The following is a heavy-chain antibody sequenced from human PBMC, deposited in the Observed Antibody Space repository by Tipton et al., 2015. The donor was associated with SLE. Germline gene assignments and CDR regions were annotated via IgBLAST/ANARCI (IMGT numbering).Heavy chain of an antibody. CDR3: ARDMGGPFDY. V-gene: IGHV4-59*02. D-gene: IGHD3-16*01. Sequence: GLVKPSETLSLTCTVSGASVSNYYWSWIRQPPGKGLDWIGYIYYSGRTNFNPSLRSRVTISVDTSKNQFSLKLTSVTAEDTAVYYCARDMGGPFDYWGQGTLVTVSS. CDR2: IYYSGRT. J-gene: IGHJ4*02. CDR1: GASVSNYY.